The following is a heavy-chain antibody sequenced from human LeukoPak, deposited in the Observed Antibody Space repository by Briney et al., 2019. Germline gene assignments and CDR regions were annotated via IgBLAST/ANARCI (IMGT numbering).Heavy chain of an antibody. Sequence: ASVTVSCKASGYTFTDYYMHWVRQAPGQGLEWMGWINPDSGGTNYAQRVQGRVTMNRDTAISTAYMELSRLRSDDTALYYCARTLYIAAVPGGFDYWGQGSLVTVSS. J-gene: IGHJ4*02. CDR3: ARTLYIAAVPGGFDY. CDR2: INPDSGGT. V-gene: IGHV1-2*02. CDR1: GYTFTDYY. D-gene: IGHD6-13*01.